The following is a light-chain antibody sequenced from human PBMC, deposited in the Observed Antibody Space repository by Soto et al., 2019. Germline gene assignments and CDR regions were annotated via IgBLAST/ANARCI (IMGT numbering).Light chain of an antibody. J-gene: IGKJ4*01. CDR1: QSISSY. CDR3: QKFNAVPT. Sequence: DIQMTQSPSSLSASVGDRVTITCRASQSISSYLNWYQQKPGKAPKLLIYAASSLQSGVPSRFSGSGSGTDFTLTISSLQPEDFATYYCQKFNAVPTFGGGTKVEI. CDR2: AAS. V-gene: IGKV1-39*01.